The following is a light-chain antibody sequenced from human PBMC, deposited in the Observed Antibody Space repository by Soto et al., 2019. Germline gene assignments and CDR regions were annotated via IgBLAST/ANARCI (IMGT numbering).Light chain of an antibody. V-gene: IGKV3-20*01. Sequence: EIVLTQSPGTLSLSPGERATLSCRASQSVSSSYLVWYQQKPGQAPRLLIYGASSRATGIPDRFSGSGSGTDFTLTISRLEPEDFAVYYCQQYRSSLFTFGPGTKVDIK. CDR1: QSVSSSY. J-gene: IGKJ3*01. CDR3: QQYRSSLFT. CDR2: GAS.